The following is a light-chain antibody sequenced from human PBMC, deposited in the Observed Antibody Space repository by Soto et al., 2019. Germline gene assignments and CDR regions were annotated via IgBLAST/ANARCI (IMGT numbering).Light chain of an antibody. Sequence: EIVLTQSPGTLSLSVGERATLSCRASQSINSGYLAWYQHKPGQAPTVLIYGASNRATGIPDRFSGSGSGTDFTLTISSLQPEDFATYYCQHLTSFTFGGGTKVEIK. V-gene: IGKV3-20*01. CDR2: GAS. CDR3: QHLTSFT. J-gene: IGKJ4*01. CDR1: QSINSGY.